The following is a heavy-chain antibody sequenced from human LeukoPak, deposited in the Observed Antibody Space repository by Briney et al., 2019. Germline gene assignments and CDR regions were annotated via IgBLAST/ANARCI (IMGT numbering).Heavy chain of an antibody. CDR3: ARGKFGRGYSVPPTFDY. CDR2: INHSGST. CDR1: GGSFSGYY. V-gene: IGHV4-34*01. J-gene: IGHJ4*02. Sequence: SETLSLTCAVYGGSFSGYYWSWIRQPPGKGLEWIGEINHSGSTNYNPSLKSRVTISVDTSKNQFFLKLSSVTAADTAVYYCARGKFGRGYSVPPTFDYWGQGTLVTVSS. D-gene: IGHD5-18*01.